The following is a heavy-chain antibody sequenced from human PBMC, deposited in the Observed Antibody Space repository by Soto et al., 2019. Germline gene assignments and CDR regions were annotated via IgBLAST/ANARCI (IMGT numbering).Heavy chain of an antibody. J-gene: IGHJ4*02. D-gene: IGHD3-3*01. CDR2: ISPYKGNT. CDR3: ARGPDDQFDY. V-gene: IGHV1-18*01. Sequence: QVQLVQSGAEVKKPGASVKVSCKASGYTFTSYGISWVRQAPGQGLEWMGGISPYKGNTNYAQKLQXXVXMXXATSTSTAYMELRSLRSDDTAVYYCARGPDDQFDYWGQGTLVTVSS. CDR1: GYTFTSYG.